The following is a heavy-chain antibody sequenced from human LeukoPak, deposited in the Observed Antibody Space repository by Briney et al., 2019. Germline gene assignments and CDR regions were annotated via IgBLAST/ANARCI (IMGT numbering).Heavy chain of an antibody. CDR1: GGTFSSYA. V-gene: IGHV1-69*13. CDR2: IIPIFGTA. J-gene: IGHJ4*02. D-gene: IGHD4-17*01. Sequence: ASVKVSCKASGGTFSSYAISWVRQAPGQGLEWMGGIIPIFGTANYAQKFQGRVTITADESTSTAYMELRSLRSDDTAVYYCARDLDYGDYPFDYWGQGTLVTVSS. CDR3: ARDLDYGDYPFDY.